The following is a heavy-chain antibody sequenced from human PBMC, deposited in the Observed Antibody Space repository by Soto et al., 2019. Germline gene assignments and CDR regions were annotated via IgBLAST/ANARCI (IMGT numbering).Heavy chain of an antibody. Sequence: ASVKVSCKASGYTFTGYYVHWVRQAPGQGLEWMGWINPNSGDTYLAQRFQGRVTMNRDTSIGTAYMELRGLTSDDTAEYYCAKGGAIVAAGTKVYLYNAMDVWGQGTTVTVSS. J-gene: IGHJ6*02. CDR3: AKGGAIVAAGTKVYLYNAMDV. CDR2: INPNSGDT. D-gene: IGHD1-26*01. V-gene: IGHV1-2*02. CDR1: GYTFTGYY.